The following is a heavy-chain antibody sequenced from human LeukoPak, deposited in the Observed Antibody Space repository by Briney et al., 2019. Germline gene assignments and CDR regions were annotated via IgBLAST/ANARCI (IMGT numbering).Heavy chain of an antibody. V-gene: IGHV4-61*02. D-gene: IGHD6-13*01. CDR2: FYTSGST. CDR3: ATQDSSSWYFDY. Sequence: PSETLSFTCTVSGGSISSGNYFWSWIRQPAGKGLEWIGRFYTSGSTNYNPSLKSRVTISVDTSNNQFSLKLSSVTAADTAVYYCATQDSSSWYFDYWGQGTLVTVSS. CDR1: GGSISSGNYF. J-gene: IGHJ4*02.